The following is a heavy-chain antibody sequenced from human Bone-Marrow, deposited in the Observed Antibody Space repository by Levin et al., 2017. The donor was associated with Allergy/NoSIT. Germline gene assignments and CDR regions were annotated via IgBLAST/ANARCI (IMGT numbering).Heavy chain of an antibody. Sequence: GASVKVSCAASGFTFSNHAMNWVRQAPGKGLEWVSSISGSDDSTYYAGSVKGRFTISRDNSKNTVYLQMSSLRAEDTAVYYGAKGTGYGGNLRLAFDIWGQGTMVTVS. V-gene: IGHV3-23*01. CDR1: GFTFSNHA. D-gene: IGHD4-23*01. J-gene: IGHJ3*02. CDR3: AKGTGYGGNLRLAFDI. CDR2: ISGSDDST.